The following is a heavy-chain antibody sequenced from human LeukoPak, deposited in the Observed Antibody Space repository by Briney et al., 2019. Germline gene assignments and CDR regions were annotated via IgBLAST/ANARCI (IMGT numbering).Heavy chain of an antibody. V-gene: IGHV1-69*13. D-gene: IGHD2-2*01. CDR2: IIPIFGTA. CDR1: GGTFSSYA. CDR3: ASLGYCSSTSCSLGYYYIDV. J-gene: IGHJ6*03. Sequence: SVKVSCKASGGTFSSYAISWVRQAPGQGLEWMGGIIPIFGTANYAQKFQGRVTITADESTSTAYMELSSLRSEDTAVYYCASLGYCSSTSCSLGYYYIDVWGKGTTVTVSS.